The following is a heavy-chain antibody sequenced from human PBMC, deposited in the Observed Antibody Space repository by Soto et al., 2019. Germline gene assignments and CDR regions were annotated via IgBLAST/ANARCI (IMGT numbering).Heavy chain of an antibody. J-gene: IGHJ4*02. V-gene: IGHV3-23*01. Sequence: GGSLRLSCAASGFTFTFYAMSWVRQAPGKGLQWVSGITGSGDITYYADSVKGRFTISRDNSKNTLYLQMNSLRAEDTAVYYCAKEEDSGGYKGFSFDFWGQGALVTVSS. D-gene: IGHD3-22*01. CDR3: AKEEDSGGYKGFSFDF. CDR1: GFTFTFYA. CDR2: ITGSGDIT.